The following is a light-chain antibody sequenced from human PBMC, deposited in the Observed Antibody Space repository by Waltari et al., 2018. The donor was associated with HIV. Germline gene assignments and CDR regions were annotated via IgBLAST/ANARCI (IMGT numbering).Light chain of an antibody. CDR3: SSYTSSSTRGV. V-gene: IGLV2-14*01. J-gene: IGLJ3*02. CDR2: EVS. CDR1: SSDVGGYNY. Sequence: QSALTQPASVSGSPGQSITISCTGTSSDVGGYNYVSWYQQHPGKAPKLMLYEVSNRPSWVSNRFSGAKSGNTASLTISGLQAEDDADYYCSSYTSSSTRGVFGGGTKLTVL.